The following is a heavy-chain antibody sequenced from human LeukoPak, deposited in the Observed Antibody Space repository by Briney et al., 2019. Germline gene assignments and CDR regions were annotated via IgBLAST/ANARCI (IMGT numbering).Heavy chain of an antibody. V-gene: IGHV4-38-2*01. D-gene: IGHD4-23*01. Sequence: SETLSLTCAVSGYSISSGYYWGWIRQPPGKGLEWIGSIYHSGSTYYNPSLKRRVTISVDTSKNQFSLKLSSVTAADTAVYYCARPVDYYYYYMDVWGKGTTVTVSS. CDR2: IYHSGST. CDR3: ARPVDYYYYYMDV. J-gene: IGHJ6*03. CDR1: GYSISSGYY.